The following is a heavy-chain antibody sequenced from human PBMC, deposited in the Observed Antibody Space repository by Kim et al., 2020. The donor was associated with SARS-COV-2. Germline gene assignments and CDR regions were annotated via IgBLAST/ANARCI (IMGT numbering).Heavy chain of an antibody. CDR3: ARGGRYCSSTSCYARISVLRDAFDI. V-gene: IGHV4-34*01. J-gene: IGHJ3*02. CDR2: INHSGST. D-gene: IGHD2-2*01. CDR1: GGSFSGYY. Sequence: SETLSLTCAVYGGSFSGYYWSWIRQPPGKGLEWIGEINHSGSTNYNPSLKSRVTISVDTSKNQFSLKLSSVTAADTAVYYCARGGRYCSSTSCYARISVLRDAFDIWGQGTMVTVSS.